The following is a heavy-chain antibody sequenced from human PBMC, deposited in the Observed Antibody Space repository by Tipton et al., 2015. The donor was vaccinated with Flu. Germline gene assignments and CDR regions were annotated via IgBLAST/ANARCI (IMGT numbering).Heavy chain of an antibody. D-gene: IGHD6-13*01. J-gene: IGHJ6*02. CDR3: ADLGPDYSSSWYTGGYYCYYGMDV. Sequence: SLRLSCAASGFTFSSYAMHWVRQAPGKGLEWVAVISYDGSNKYYADSVKGRFTISRDNSKNTLYLQMNSLRAEDTAVYYCADLGPDYSSSWYTGGYYCYYGMDVWGQGTTATVSS. CDR1: GFTFSSYA. V-gene: IGHV3-30-3*01. CDR2: ISYDGSNK.